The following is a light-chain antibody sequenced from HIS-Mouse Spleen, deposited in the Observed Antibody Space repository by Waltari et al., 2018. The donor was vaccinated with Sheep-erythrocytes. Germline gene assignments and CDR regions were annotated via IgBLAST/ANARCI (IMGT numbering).Light chain of an antibody. CDR3: SSYAGSNNYV. Sequence: QSALTQPPSASGSPGQSVPISCPGTSSHVGGYNYVPWYQQHPGKAPKLMIYEVSKRPSGVPDRFSGSKSGNTASLTVSGLQAEDEADYYCSSYAGSNNYVFGTGTKVTVL. CDR2: EVS. V-gene: IGLV2-8*01. J-gene: IGLJ1*01. CDR1: SSHVGGYNY.